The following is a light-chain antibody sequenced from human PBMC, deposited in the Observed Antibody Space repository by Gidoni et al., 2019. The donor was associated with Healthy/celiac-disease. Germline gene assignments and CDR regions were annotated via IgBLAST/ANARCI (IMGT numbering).Light chain of an antibody. J-gene: IGLJ2*01. Sequence: SYELTQPPSVSVSPGQTASITCSGEKLGDKYACWYQQKPGKSPVLVIYQYSKRPSGTPERFSGSNSGNTATLTISGTQAMDEADYYCQAWDSSTVVFGGGTKLTVL. V-gene: IGLV3-1*01. CDR1: KLGDKY. CDR2: QYS. CDR3: QAWDSSTVV.